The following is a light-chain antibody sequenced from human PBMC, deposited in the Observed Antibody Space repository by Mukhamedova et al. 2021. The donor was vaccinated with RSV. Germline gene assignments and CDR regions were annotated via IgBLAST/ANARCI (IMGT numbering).Light chain of an antibody. CDR3: QQYENLPRT. J-gene: IGKJ2*01. CDR2: AAS. V-gene: IGKV1-33*01. Sequence: WYQRRVHGSAPKLLIYAASQLETGVPSRFSGSGSGTEFTLTITSLPPEDIATYYCQQYENLPRTFGQGTKLDIE.